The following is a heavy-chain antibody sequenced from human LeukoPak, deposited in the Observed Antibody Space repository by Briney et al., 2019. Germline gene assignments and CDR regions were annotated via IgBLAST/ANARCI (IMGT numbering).Heavy chain of an antibody. CDR1: GFPFRSYA. V-gene: IGHV3-23*01. Sequence: GGSLRLSCVASGFPFRSYAMTWVRQTPGKGLELDSGISGCGGSTYYADSVKGRYAISRHNSKNTPHLQMSSLRAEDTAVYYCARLVTGTTVVNSGWFDPWGQGTLVTVSS. CDR3: ARLVTGTTVVNSGWFDP. J-gene: IGHJ5*02. D-gene: IGHD4-23*01. CDR2: ISGCGGST.